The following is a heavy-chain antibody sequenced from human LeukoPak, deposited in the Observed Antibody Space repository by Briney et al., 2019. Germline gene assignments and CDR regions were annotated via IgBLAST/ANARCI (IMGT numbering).Heavy chain of an antibody. D-gene: IGHD3-22*01. J-gene: IGHJ6*03. CDR2: INPSGGST. CDR3: ARDVYDSSGYYYYYYMDV. V-gene: IGHV1-46*03. CDR1: GYTFTSYY. Sequence: ASVKVSCKASGYTFTSYYMHWVRQAPGQGLEWMGIINPSGGSTSYAQKFQGRVTMTRDTSTSRVYMELSSLRSEDTAVYYCARDVYDSSGYYYYYYMDVWGKGTTVTVSS.